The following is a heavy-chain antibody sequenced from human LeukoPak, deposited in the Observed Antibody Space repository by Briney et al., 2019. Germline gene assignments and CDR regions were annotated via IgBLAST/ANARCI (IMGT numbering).Heavy chain of an antibody. CDR1: GFTFSSYS. D-gene: IGHD2-15*01. J-gene: IGHJ6*03. CDR3: ARAAARLPPNYYYYMDV. CDR2: ISSSSSYI. V-gene: IGHV3-21*01. Sequence: PGGSLRLSCAASGFTFSSYSMNWVRQAPGKGLEWVSSISSSSSYIYYADSVKGRFTISRDNAKNSLYLQMNSLRAEDTAVYYCARAAARLPPNYYYYMDVWGKGTTVTVSS.